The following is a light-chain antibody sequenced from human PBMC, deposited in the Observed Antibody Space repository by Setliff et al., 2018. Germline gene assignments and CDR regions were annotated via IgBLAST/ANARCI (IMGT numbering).Light chain of an antibody. CDR3: QHFNYWPTMYT. CDR2: GAF. Sequence: EIVVTQSPATLSVSPGERATLSCRTSQSASSHLAWYQQKPGQAPRLLIYGAFTRATGVPARFSGSGSGTEFTLTISSLQSEDFAVYYCQHFNYWPTMYTFGQGTKVDIK. J-gene: IGKJ2*01. V-gene: IGKV3-15*01. CDR1: QSASSH.